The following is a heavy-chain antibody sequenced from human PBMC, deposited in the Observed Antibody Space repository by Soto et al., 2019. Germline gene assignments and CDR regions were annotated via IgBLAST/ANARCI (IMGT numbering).Heavy chain of an antibody. CDR1: GGTIRSPDW. V-gene: IGHV4-4*02. CDR3: ARGRGRYSSGWSWFDP. J-gene: IGHJ5*02. CDR2: IFQSGST. Sequence: PWETLSLTCVVSGGTIRSPDWWTWDRQPPGKGLEWIGEIFQSGSTNYTPSLERRVTISVDKSKNQFSLTLTSVTAADTAVYFCARGRGRYSSGWSWFDPWGQGILVTVSS. D-gene: IGHD6-19*01.